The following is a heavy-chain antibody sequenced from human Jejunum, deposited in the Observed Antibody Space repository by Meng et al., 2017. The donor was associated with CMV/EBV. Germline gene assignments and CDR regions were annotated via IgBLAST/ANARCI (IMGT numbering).Heavy chain of an antibody. CDR2: VNSGGSDI. V-gene: IGHV3-74*01. J-gene: IGHJ4*02. CDR3: VRAGSGNAYGLFDS. D-gene: IGHD1-26*01. Sequence: GFPFSRNWMHWVRQGPGKGLVWVARVNSGGSDISYADSVKGRFIISRDNAKNTLYLQMNSLRAEDMAVYYCVRAGSGNAYGLFDSWGQGTLVTVSS. CDR1: GFPFSRNW.